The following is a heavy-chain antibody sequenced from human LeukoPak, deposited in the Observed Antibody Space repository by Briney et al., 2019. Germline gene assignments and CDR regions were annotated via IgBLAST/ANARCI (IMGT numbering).Heavy chain of an antibody. Sequence: SETLSLTCAVYGGSFSGYYWSWIRQPPGKGLEWIGEINHSGSTNYNPSLKSRVTISVDTSKNQFSLKLSSVTAADTAVYYCASLRGYSRPSIWGQGTMVTVSS. CDR1: GGSFSGYY. D-gene: IGHD5-12*01. J-gene: IGHJ3*02. V-gene: IGHV4-34*01. CDR3: ASLRGYSRPSI. CDR2: INHSGST.